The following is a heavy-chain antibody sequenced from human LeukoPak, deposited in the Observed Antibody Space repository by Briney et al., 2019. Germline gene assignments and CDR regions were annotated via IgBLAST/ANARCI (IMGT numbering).Heavy chain of an antibody. CDR2: INGGGVNT. CDR3: ARDYWWNYDY. J-gene: IGHJ4*02. V-gene: IGHV3-23*01. D-gene: IGHD1-7*01. Sequence: GGSLRLSCAASGFTFSSYAMSWVRQAPGKGLEWVSTINGGGVNTHYAGSVRGRFTISRDNSKNTIYLQMDSLRAEDTAIYYCARDYWWNYDYWGQETLVTVSS. CDR1: GFTFSSYA.